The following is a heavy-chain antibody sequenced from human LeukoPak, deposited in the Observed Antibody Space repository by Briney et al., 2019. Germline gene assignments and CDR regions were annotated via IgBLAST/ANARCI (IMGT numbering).Heavy chain of an antibody. D-gene: IGHD6-13*01. J-gene: IGHJ3*02. CDR3: ARDQAKQQLYGDAFDI. Sequence: SETLSLTCAVYGGSFSGYYWSWIRQPPGKGLEWIGEINHSGSTNYNPSLKSRVTISVDTSKNQFSLKLSSVTAADTAVYYCARDQAKQQLYGDAFDIWGQGTMVTVSS. CDR1: GGSFSGYY. V-gene: IGHV4-34*01. CDR2: INHSGST.